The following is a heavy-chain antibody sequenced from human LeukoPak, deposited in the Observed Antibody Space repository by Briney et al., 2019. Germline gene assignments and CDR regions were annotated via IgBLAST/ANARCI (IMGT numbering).Heavy chain of an antibody. D-gene: IGHD2-2*01. V-gene: IGHV1-2*02. Sequence: ASVEVSCKASGYTFTGYYMHWVRQAPGQGLEWMGWINPNSGGTNYAQKLQGRVTMTRDTSISTAYMELSRLRSDDTAVYYCARDRRGVPAAIGWFDPWGQGTLVTVSS. CDR1: GYTFTGYY. CDR3: ARDRRGVPAAIGWFDP. CDR2: INPNSGGT. J-gene: IGHJ5*02.